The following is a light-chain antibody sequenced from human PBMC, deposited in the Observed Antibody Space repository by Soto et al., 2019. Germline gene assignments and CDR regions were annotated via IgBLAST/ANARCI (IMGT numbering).Light chain of an antibody. CDR3: EHYNSYSEA. V-gene: IGKV1-5*03. CDR2: KAS. Sequence: DIQMTQSPSTLSGSVGDRVTITCRASQTISSWLAWYQQKPGKAPKLLIYKASTLNNGVPSRFSGSGSGTEFTLTISSLQPDDFATYYCEHYNSYSEAFGQGTKVELK. CDR1: QTISSW. J-gene: IGKJ1*01.